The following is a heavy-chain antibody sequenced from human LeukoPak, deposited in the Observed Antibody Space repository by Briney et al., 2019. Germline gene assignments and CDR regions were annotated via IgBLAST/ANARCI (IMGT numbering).Heavy chain of an antibody. CDR2: IKQDGSEI. CDR3: AKFNTNPGHALDI. V-gene: IGHV3-7*01. CDR1: GFTISSFW. D-gene: IGHD2-2*01. J-gene: IGHJ3*02. Sequence: GGSLRLSCAASGFTISSFWMTWVRQAPGKGLEWLANIKQDGSEIYYAGSVKGRFAISRDNAENSLYLQMNSLRAEDTAIYYCAKFNTNPGHALDIWGQGTMVTVSS.